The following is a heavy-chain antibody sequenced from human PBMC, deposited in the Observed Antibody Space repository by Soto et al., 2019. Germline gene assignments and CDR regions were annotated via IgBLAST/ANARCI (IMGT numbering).Heavy chain of an antibody. CDR2: IYYSGST. Sequence: TCTVSGGSVSSYYWSWIRQPPGKGLEWIGYIYYSGSTNYNPSLKSRVTISVDTSKNQFSLKLSSVTAADTAVYYCGRDLHCSGGSCYGTPGAFDIWGQGTMVTVSS. J-gene: IGHJ3*02. D-gene: IGHD2-15*01. CDR3: GRDLHCSGGSCYGTPGAFDI. CDR1: GGSVSSYY. V-gene: IGHV4-59*02.